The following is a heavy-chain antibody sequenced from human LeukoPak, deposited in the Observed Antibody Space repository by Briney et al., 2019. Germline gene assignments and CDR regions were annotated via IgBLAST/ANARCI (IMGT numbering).Heavy chain of an antibody. V-gene: IGHV3-15*01. D-gene: IGHD2-15*01. CDR3: TTEGYCSGGDCYSYDN. J-gene: IGHJ4*02. Sequence: SSIRQGPGKGLEWVARIKSKSDGGTTDYAAPVKGRFTISRDDSKSKLYLQMSSLETEDTAVYYCTTEGYCSGGDCYSYDNWGQGTLVTVSS. CDR2: IKSKSDGGTT.